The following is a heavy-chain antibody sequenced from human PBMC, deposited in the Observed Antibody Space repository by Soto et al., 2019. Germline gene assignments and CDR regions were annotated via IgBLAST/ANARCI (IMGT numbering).Heavy chain of an antibody. CDR2: IIPIFGTA. CDR1: GGTFSSYA. Sequence: QVQLVQSGAEVKKPGSSVKVSCKASGGTFSSYAISWVRQAPGQGLEWMGGIIPIFGTANYAQKFQGRVTITPDESPSTAYIELSSLRSEDTAVYYCARESRYCSGGSCYFLPGIDYWGQGTLVPVPS. V-gene: IGHV1-69*05. J-gene: IGHJ4*02. CDR3: ARESRYCSGGSCYFLPGIDY. D-gene: IGHD2-15*01.